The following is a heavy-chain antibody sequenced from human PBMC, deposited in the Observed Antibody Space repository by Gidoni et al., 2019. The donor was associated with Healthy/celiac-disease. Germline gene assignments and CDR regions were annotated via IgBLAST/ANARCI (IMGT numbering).Heavy chain of an antibody. CDR1: GFTFRIYA. D-gene: IGHD5-12*01. Sequence: EVQLLESGGGLVQPGVSLRLSFAASGFTFRIYAMSLVRQAPGKGLECVSAISGSGGSTYYADSVKGRFTISRDNSKNTLYLQMNSLRAEDTAVYYCAKDNSGYDPRYYGMDVWGQGTTVTVSS. CDR2: ISGSGGST. CDR3: AKDNSGYDPRYYGMDV. J-gene: IGHJ6*02. V-gene: IGHV3-23*01.